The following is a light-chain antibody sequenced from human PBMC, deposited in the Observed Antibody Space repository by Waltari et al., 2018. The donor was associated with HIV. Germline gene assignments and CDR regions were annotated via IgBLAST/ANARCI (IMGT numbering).Light chain of an antibody. V-gene: IGLV2-23*02. CDR3: CSFAGTFMI. CDR1: SSDVGTYSL. Sequence: QSALTQPASLSGSPGQPITISCTGTSSDVGTYSLVSWYQLHPGKAPKLLIYEVTKRPSGVSDRFSGSKSGNTASLTISGLQAEDEADYYCCSFAGTFMIFGGGTKLTVL. CDR2: EVT. J-gene: IGLJ2*01.